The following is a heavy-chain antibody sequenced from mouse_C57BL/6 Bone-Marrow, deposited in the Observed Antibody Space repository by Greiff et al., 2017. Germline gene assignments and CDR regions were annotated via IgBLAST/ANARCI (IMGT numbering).Heavy chain of an antibody. CDR1: GFTFSDYG. J-gene: IGHJ1*03. V-gene: IGHV5-17*01. CDR3: ARAGGITTVVANWYFDV. CDR2: ISSGSSTI. Sequence: EVQGVESGGGLVKPGGSLKLSCAASGFTFSDYGMHWVRQAPEKGLEWVAYISSGSSTIYYADTVQGRFTISRDNAKNTLFLQLTSLRSEDTDMYYCARAGGITTVVANWYFDVWGTGTTVTVSS. D-gene: IGHD1-1*01.